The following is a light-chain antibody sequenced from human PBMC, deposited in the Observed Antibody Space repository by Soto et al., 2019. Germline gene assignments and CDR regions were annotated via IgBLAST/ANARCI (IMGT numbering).Light chain of an antibody. Sequence: DIQMTQSPSTLSASVGDRVTITCRATQSISNSLAWYQQKPGKAPKLLIYKASSLESGVPSRFSGSGSGTAFTLTITNLQPDDFATYYCQQYNRYWTFGQGTKVEIK. J-gene: IGKJ1*01. V-gene: IGKV1-5*03. CDR3: QQYNRYWT. CDR1: QSISNS. CDR2: KAS.